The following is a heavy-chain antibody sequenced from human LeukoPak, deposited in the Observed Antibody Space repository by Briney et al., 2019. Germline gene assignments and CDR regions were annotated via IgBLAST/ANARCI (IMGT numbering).Heavy chain of an antibody. D-gene: IGHD6-19*01. Sequence: GASVKVSCKASGGTFSSYAISWVRQAPGQGLEWMGWISAYNGNTNYAQKLQGRVTMTTDTSTSTAYMELRSLRSDDTAVYYCAREQYSSGWYSFVRDWGQGTLVTVSS. V-gene: IGHV1-18*01. J-gene: IGHJ4*02. CDR3: AREQYSSGWYSFVRD. CDR2: ISAYNGNT. CDR1: GGTFSSYA.